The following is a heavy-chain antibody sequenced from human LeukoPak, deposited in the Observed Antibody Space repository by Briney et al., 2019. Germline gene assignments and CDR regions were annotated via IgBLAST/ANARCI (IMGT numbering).Heavy chain of an antibody. CDR3: AKHWLSPSTVYDYYYYMDV. J-gene: IGHJ6*03. Sequence: GGSLRLSCAASGFTFSSYAMSWVRQAPGKGLEWVSAISGSGGSTYYADSVKGRFTISRDNSKNTLYLQMNSLRAEDTAVYYCAKHWLSPSTVYDYYYYMDVWGKGTTVTVSS. D-gene: IGHD2-8*01. V-gene: IGHV3-23*01. CDR2: ISGSGGST. CDR1: GFTFSSYA.